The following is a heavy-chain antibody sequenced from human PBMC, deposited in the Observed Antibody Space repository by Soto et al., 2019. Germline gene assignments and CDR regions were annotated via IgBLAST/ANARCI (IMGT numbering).Heavy chain of an antibody. CDR2: ISFDGSKK. CDR1: GFIFSSYG. V-gene: IGHV3-30*18. CDR3: AKVAHSSGTFDY. Sequence: LRLSCAASGFIFSSYGMHWVRQAPGKGLEWVAVISFDGSKKYYADPVKGRFTISRDNSKNTLDLHMNSLRTEDTAVYYCAKVAHSSGTFDYWGQGTLVTVSS. J-gene: IGHJ4*02. D-gene: IGHD3-3*02.